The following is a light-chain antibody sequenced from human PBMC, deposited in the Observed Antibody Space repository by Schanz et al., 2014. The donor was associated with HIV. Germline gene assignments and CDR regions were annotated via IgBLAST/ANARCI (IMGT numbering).Light chain of an antibody. J-gene: IGKJ1*01. CDR3: QQYNRYWT. CDR1: QSISSY. Sequence: DIQMTQSPSSLSASEGDRATLTCRASQSISSYLNWYQQKPGKAPKLLIYAASSLQSGVPSRFSGSGSGTDFTLTISSLQPEDFATYCCQQYNRYWTFGQGTKVEIK. CDR2: AAS. V-gene: IGKV1-39*01.